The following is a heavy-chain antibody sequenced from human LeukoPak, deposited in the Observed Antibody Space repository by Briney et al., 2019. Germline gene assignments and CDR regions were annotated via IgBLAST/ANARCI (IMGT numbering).Heavy chain of an antibody. Sequence: GGSLRLSCAASGFTFPRHAMSWVRQAPGKGLEWVASSGGSGGRTHYADSVKGRFTISRDNSQNTVYLHMNSLRAEDTAVYFCAKRGVVIRVILVGFHKEAYYFDSWGQGALVTVSS. J-gene: IGHJ4*02. D-gene: IGHD3-22*01. CDR3: AKRGVVIRVILVGFHKEAYYFDS. V-gene: IGHV3-23*01. CDR2: SGGSGGRT. CDR1: GFTFPRHA.